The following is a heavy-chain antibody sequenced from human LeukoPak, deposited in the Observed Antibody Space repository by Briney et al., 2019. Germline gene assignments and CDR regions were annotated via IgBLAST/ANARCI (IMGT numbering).Heavy chain of an antibody. CDR1: GFTFSSYG. V-gene: IGHV3-30*02. CDR2: IRYDGSNK. CDR3: AKGGPARIVVVIDY. Sequence: GGSLRLSCATSGFTFSSYGMHWVRQAPGKGLEWVAFIRYDGSNKYYADSVKGRFTISRDNSKNTLYLQMNSLRAEDTAVYYCAKGGPARIVVVIDYWGQGTLVTVSS. J-gene: IGHJ4*02. D-gene: IGHD3-22*01.